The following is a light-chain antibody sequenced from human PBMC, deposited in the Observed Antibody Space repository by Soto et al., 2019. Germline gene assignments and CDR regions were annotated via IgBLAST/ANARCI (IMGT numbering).Light chain of an antibody. J-gene: IGKJ5*01. V-gene: IGKV3-20*01. Sequence: EIVLTQSPGTLFLSPGERATLSCRASQSVSSSYLAWYQQKPGQAPRLLIYGAFTMATGIPDRSSGSGSGTDFTLTISRLEPEDFAVYYCQQYGSSPYTFGQGTRLEIK. CDR1: QSVSSSY. CDR2: GAF. CDR3: QQYGSSPYT.